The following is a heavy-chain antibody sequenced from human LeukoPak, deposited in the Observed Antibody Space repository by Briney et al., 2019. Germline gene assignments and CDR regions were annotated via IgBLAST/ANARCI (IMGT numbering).Heavy chain of an antibody. V-gene: IGHV3-23*01. J-gene: IGHJ4*02. CDR1: GFTFSSYA. CDR3: AITPSYYYGSGSPMN. CDR2: ISGSGGST. D-gene: IGHD3-10*01. Sequence: PGGSLRLSCAASGFTFSSYAMSWVRQAPGKGLEWVSAISGSGGSTYYADSVKGRFTISRDNSKNTLYLQMNSLRAEDTAVYYCAITPSYYYGSGSPMNWCQATLVNVSS.